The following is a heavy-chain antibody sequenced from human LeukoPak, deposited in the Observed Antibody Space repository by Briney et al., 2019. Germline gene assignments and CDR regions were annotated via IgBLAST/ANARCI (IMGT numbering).Heavy chain of an antibody. CDR1: GFTFSSYW. CDR3: ARDEGNGWYNY. CDR2: IKKDGSEK. J-gene: IGHJ4*02. Sequence: GRSLRLSCAASGFTFSSYWMTWVRQAPGKGLEWVANIKKDGSEKYYVDSVKGRFTISRDNAENSLYLQMNSLRAEDTAVYYCARDEGNGWYNYWGQGTLVTVSS. D-gene: IGHD6-19*01. V-gene: IGHV3-7*01.